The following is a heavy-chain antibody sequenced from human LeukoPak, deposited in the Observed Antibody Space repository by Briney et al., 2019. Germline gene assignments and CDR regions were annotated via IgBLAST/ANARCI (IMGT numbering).Heavy chain of an antibody. CDR1: GFTFSTYW. J-gene: IGHJ4*02. D-gene: IGHD5-18*01. CDR2: IKQDGSEK. Sequence: GGSLRLSCEASGFTFSTYWMSWVRQAPGKGLEWVANIKQDGSEKYYVDSVKGRFTISRDNAKNSLYLQMNSLRAEDTAVYYCAREDLEITAMVDYWGQGTLVTVSS. V-gene: IGHV3-7*01. CDR3: AREDLEITAMVDY.